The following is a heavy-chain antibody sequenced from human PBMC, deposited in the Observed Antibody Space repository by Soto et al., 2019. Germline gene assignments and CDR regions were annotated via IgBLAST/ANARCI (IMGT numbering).Heavy chain of an antibody. J-gene: IGHJ4*02. D-gene: IGHD2-2*01. CDR1: GFTFSSYW. CDR2: IKQDGGEK. CDR3: AREIVVARGASYFDY. V-gene: IGHV3-7*04. Sequence: EVQLVESGGNLVQPGGSLRFSCVASGFTFSSYWMTWVRQAPGKGLEWVGNIKQDGGEKNYVDSVKGRFTISRDNAKNSVYLQMTSLRAEDTAVYYCAREIVVARGASYFDYWDPGTLVTVSS.